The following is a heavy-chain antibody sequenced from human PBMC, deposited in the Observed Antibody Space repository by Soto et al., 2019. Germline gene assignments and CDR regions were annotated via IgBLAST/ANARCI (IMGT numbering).Heavy chain of an antibody. CDR2: IYSGGST. Sequence: GGSLRLSCAASGFTVSSNYMSWVRQAPGKGLEWVSVIYSGGSTYYADSVKGRFTISRDNSKNTLYLQMNSLRAEDTAVYYCARGWIQLWYFDYWGQGTLVTVSS. CDR1: GFTVSSNY. CDR3: ARGWIQLWYFDY. D-gene: IGHD5-18*01. J-gene: IGHJ4*02. V-gene: IGHV3-53*01.